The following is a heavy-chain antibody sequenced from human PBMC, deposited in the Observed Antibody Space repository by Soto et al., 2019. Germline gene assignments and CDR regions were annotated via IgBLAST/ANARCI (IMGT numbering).Heavy chain of an antibody. CDR1: GYTFTGYY. CDR3: ARTVPTYYDFWSGYYDYYGMDV. Sequence: GASVKVSCKASGYTFTGYYMHWVRQAPGQGLEWMGWINPNSGGTNYAQKFQGWVTMTRDTSISTAYMELSRLRSDDTAVYYCARTVPTYYDFWSGYYDYYGMDVWGQGTTVTVSS. J-gene: IGHJ6*02. CDR2: INPNSGGT. V-gene: IGHV1-2*04. D-gene: IGHD3-3*01.